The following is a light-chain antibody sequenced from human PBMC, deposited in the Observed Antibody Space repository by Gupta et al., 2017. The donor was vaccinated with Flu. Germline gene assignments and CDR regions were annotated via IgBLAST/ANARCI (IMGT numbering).Light chain of an antibody. CDR1: NIGSKS. CDR2: EDI. Sequence: SSVLPQPPSVSVAPGKTARITCGGNNIGSKSVHWYQQKPGQAPVLVGNEDIDRPAGIPERFSGSNSGNTATLTSSRVEAGDEADDDCRAWDSSSDRQGVVFGGGTKLTVL. J-gene: IGLJ2*01. V-gene: IGLV3-21*03. CDR3: RAWDSSSDRQGVV.